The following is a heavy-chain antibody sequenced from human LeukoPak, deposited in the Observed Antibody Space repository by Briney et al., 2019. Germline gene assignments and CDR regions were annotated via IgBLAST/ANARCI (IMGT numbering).Heavy chain of an antibody. J-gene: IGHJ4*02. CDR1: GFTFSSYG. Sequence: GGSLRPSCAASGFTFSSYGMHWVRQAPGKGLEWVAVIWYDGSNKYYADSVKGRFTISRDNSKNTLYLQMNSLRAEDTAVYYCASSSGWYGFIDYWGQGTLVTVSS. CDR2: IWYDGSNK. CDR3: ASSSGWYGFIDY. D-gene: IGHD6-19*01. V-gene: IGHV3-33*01.